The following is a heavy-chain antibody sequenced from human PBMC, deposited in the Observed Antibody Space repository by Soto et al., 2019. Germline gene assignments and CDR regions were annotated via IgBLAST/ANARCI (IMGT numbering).Heavy chain of an antibody. J-gene: IGHJ4*02. CDR3: ARHTPAISISDH. CDR1: GGSISSYY. V-gene: IGHV4-39*01. Sequence: PSETLSLTCTVSGGSISSYYWTWIRQPPGKGLEWIGSINYSGSTYYNPSLKSRVTISVDTSKNQFSLKLSSVTAADTAVYYCARHTPAISISDHWGQGTLVTVSS. D-gene: IGHD2-15*01. CDR2: INYSGST.